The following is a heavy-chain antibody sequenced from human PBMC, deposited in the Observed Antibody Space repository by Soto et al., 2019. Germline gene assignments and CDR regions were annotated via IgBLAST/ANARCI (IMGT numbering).Heavy chain of an antibody. J-gene: IGHJ5*02. V-gene: IGHV4-59*01. CDR2: VYHSGAA. CDR1: GASISDYY. Sequence: KTSETLSLTCSVSGASISDYYWTWIRQPPGKGLEWVGYVYHSGAASYNPSLKSRVAMSVDTSKKQISLKLSSVTAADTAIYYCAREYMRWFDPWGQGTLVTVSS. D-gene: IGHD1-20*01. CDR3: AREYMRWFDP.